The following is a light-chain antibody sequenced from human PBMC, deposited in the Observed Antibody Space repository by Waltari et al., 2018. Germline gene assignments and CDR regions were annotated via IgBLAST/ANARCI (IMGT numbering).Light chain of an antibody. V-gene: IGKV1-39*01. CDR3: QQTYSVPRGGFT. CDR2: SAY. Sequence: QLTQSPYSLSAYVGESVTRTCRASQSIATYLSWYQQRAGEAPKLLIHSAYTLQSGVPSRFSGSRSGTEFTLTISSLHPEDSATYYCQQTYSVPRGGFTFGPGTKLEIK. J-gene: IGKJ3*01. CDR1: QSIATY.